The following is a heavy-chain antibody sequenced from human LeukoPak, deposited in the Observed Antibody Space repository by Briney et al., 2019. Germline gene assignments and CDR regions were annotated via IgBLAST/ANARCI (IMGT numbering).Heavy chain of an antibody. CDR3: ARSGVDYDFWSGLPRGTFDY. D-gene: IGHD3-3*01. CDR1: GYTFTSYG. Sequence: ASVKVSCKASGYTFTSYGISWVRQAPGQGLERMGWISAYNGTTNYAQKLQGRVTMTTDTSTSTAYMEQRSLRSGDTAVYYCARSGVDYDFWSGLPRGTFDYWGQGTLVTVSS. J-gene: IGHJ4*02. V-gene: IGHV1-18*01. CDR2: ISAYNGTT.